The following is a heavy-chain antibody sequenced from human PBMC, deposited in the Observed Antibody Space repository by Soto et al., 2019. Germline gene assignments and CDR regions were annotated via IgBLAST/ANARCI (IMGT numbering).Heavy chain of an antibody. D-gene: IGHD1-26*01. V-gene: IGHV3-23*01. CDR3: ARRGSGSYYDY. J-gene: IGHJ4*02. CDR2: ISGSGDST. Sequence: EVQLLESGGGLVQPGGSLRLSCAASGFTFSSYAMRWVRQAPGKGLEWVSAISGSGDSTYYADSVKGRFTISRDNSKNTLYLQMNSLRAEETAKYYCARRGSGSYYDYWGQGTLVTVSS. CDR1: GFTFSSYA.